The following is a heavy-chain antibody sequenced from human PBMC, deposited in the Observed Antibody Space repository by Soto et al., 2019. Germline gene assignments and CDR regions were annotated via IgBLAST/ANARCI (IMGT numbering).Heavy chain of an antibody. Sequence: QVQVVQSGDEVKKPGASVKVPSRASGSTFTNNGFIWVGQAPDQGLEWMGWISGYNGNTKYAEKFQGRVTMTTDTSTSTAHMELRSLRSDDTAVYYCAREGQAPYYYYGMDVWGQGTAVTVSS. V-gene: IGHV1-18*01. CDR3: AREGQAPYYYYGMDV. J-gene: IGHJ6*02. CDR2: ISGYNGNT. CDR1: GSTFTNNG.